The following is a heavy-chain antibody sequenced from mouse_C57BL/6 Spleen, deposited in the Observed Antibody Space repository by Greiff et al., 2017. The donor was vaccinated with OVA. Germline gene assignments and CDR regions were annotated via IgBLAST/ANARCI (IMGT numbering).Heavy chain of an antibody. CDR1: GYTFTDYY. Sequence: QVQLQQSGAELVRPGASVKLSCKASGYTFTDYYINWVKQRPGQGLEWIARIYPGSGNTYYNEKFKGKATLTAEKSSSTAYMQLSSLTSEDSAVYYCARDDYDGTGYAMDYWGQGTSVTVSS. J-gene: IGHJ4*01. V-gene: IGHV1-76*01. CDR3: ARDDYDGTGYAMDY. D-gene: IGHD2-4*01. CDR2: IYPGSGNT.